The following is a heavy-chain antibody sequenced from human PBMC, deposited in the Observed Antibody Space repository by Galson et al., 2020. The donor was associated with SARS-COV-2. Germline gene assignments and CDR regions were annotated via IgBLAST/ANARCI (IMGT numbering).Heavy chain of an antibody. J-gene: IGHJ4*02. D-gene: IGHD6-19*01. CDR3: AQGGWLDY. Sequence: GESLKISCAASGFIFHTYDMSWVRQAPGKGLEWVSSIGGGGISTHYADSVKGRFTISRDNSKNTLYLQMIDLRVEDTAVYFCAQGGWLDYWGQGTLVSVSS. CDR1: GFIFHTYD. V-gene: IGHV3-23*01. CDR2: IGGGGIST.